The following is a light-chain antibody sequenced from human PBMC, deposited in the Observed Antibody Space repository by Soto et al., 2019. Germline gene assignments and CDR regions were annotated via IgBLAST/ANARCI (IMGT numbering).Light chain of an antibody. Sequence: EIVMTQSPATLSVSPGERPTLSCRASQTVSSSLAWYQQKPGQSPRLLIYGKSSRATGIPDKFSGSGSGTDFTLTISRLEPEDFAVYYCQQYGSSGTVGQGTQVEIK. J-gene: IGKJ1*01. CDR1: QTVSSS. V-gene: IGKV3-20*01. CDR2: GKS. CDR3: QQYGSSGT.